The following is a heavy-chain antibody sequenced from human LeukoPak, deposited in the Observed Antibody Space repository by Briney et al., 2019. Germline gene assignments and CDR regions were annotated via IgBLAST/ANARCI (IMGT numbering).Heavy chain of an antibody. CDR3: ARSYGTYNWFDS. J-gene: IGHJ5*01. D-gene: IGHD1-14*01. V-gene: IGHV3-23*01. CDR1: GFTFSSYG. Sequence: AGGSLRLSCAASGFTFSSYGMSWVRQAPGKGLEWVSGISGSGGSTYYADSLKGRFTISRDNSKDTLYVQMNSLRAEDTAVYYCARSYGTYNWFDSWGQGTLVTVSS. CDR2: ISGSGGST.